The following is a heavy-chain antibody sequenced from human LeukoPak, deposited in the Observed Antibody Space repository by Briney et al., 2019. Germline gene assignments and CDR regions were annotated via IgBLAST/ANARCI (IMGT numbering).Heavy chain of an antibody. CDR2: IQYDGSRK. V-gene: IGHV3-30*02. CDR3: AKDLIL. CDR1: GFTFSTSD. J-gene: IGHJ3*01. Sequence: PGGSLRLSCEASGFTFSTSDMHWVRQAPGKGLEWVSFIQYDGSRKNYVDSVKGRFTISRDNSKNTLYLQMFSLRPEDTAVYFCAKDLILWGQGTVVTVSS.